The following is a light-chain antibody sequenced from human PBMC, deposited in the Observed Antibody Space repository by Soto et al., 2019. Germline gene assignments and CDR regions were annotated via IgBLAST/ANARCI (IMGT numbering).Light chain of an antibody. CDR1: SSDVGGYDY. J-gene: IGLJ1*01. CDR2: EVN. Sequence: LTQPASVSGSPGQSITISCTGTSSDVGGYDYVSWYQQHPGKAPKLIIYEVNNRPSGVSNRFSGSKSDNTASLTISGLQAEDEADYYCSSYTSSSTPYVFGSGTKVTVL. CDR3: SSYTSSSTPYV. V-gene: IGLV2-14*01.